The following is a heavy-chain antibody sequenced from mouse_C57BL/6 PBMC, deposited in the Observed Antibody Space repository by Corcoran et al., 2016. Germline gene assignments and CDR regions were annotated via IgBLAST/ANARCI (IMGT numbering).Heavy chain of an antibody. CDR2: IDPEDGET. V-gene: IGHV14-2*01. J-gene: IGHJ4*01. CDR1: GFNIKDYY. D-gene: IGHD2-3*01. Sequence: EVQLQQSGAELMKPGASVKLSCTASGFNIKDYYMHWVKQRTEQGLEWIGRIDPEDGETKYATKFQCKATITTDTSSNTAYLQLSSLTSEETAVYYCARGLLPYYYAMDYWGQGTSVTVSS. CDR3: ARGLLPYYYAMDY.